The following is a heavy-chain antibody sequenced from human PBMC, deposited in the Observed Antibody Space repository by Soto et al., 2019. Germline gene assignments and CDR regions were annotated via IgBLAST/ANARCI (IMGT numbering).Heavy chain of an antibody. CDR3: ARIVVVPAAMGLHYWFDP. J-gene: IGHJ5*02. Sequence: QVTLNESGPVLVKPTETLTLTCTVSGFSISNARMGVSWIRQPPGKALEWLAHIFSNDEKSYSTSLKSRLTISKDTSKSQVVLTMTNMDPVDTATYYCARIVVVPAAMGLHYWFDPWGQGTLVTVSS. V-gene: IGHV2-26*01. D-gene: IGHD2-2*01. CDR1: GFSISNARMG. CDR2: IFSNDEK.